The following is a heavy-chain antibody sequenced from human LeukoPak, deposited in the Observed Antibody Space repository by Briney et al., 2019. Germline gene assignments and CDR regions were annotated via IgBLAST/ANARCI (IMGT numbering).Heavy chain of an antibody. V-gene: IGHV1-69*06. Sequence: SVKVSCKASGGSFSSYAITWVRPAPGQGLEWMGRIIPIFGTANYAQKFQGRVTITADIVSSTAYMEVNSLTSDDTAVYFCAKQGAARQDYYMDVWGNGTTVTVSS. CDR3: AKQGAARQDYYMDV. D-gene: IGHD5-18*01. CDR1: GGSFSSYA. J-gene: IGHJ6*03. CDR2: IIPIFGTA.